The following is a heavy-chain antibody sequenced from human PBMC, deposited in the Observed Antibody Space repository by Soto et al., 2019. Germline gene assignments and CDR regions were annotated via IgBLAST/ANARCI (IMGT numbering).Heavy chain of an antibody. V-gene: IGHV4-61*01. D-gene: IGHD2-2*01. J-gene: IGHJ5*02. CDR1: GGSVSSGSYY. Sequence: SETLSLTCTVSGGSVSSGSYYWSWIRQPPGKGLEWIGYIYYSGSTNYNPSLKSRVTISVDTSKNQFSLKLSSVTAADTAVYYCARGRAAMPTNWFEPWGQGTLVTVSS. CDR3: ARGRAAMPTNWFEP. CDR2: IYYSGST.